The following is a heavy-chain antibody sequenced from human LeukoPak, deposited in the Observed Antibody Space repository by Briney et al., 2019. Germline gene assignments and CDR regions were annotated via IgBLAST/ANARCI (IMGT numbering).Heavy chain of an antibody. J-gene: IGHJ5*02. D-gene: IGHD2-2*02. CDR2: FDPEDGET. CDR1: GYTLTELS. Sequence: ASVKVSCKASGYTLTELSMHWVRHAPGKGLEWMGGFDPEDGETIYAQKFQGRVTMTEDTSTDTAYMELSSLRSEDTAVYYCATVNSRYHQLLYEPLVVFDPWGQGTLVTVSS. CDR3: ATVNSRYHQLLYEPLVVFDP. V-gene: IGHV1-24*01.